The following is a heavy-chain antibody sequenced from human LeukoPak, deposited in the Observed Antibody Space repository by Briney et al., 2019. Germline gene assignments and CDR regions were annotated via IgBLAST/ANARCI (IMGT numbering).Heavy chain of an antibody. D-gene: IGHD1-1*01. CDR3: ARGRVSSSTWYSTYYYYFYMDV. J-gene: IGHJ6*03. CDR2: VDHTGST. CDR1: DDSITMYY. Sequence: SSETLSLTCTVSDDSITMYYWTWIRQPPGKGLEWIGYVDHTGSTNFNPSLNGRVSISRDTSKNLFSLRLRSVTAADTAVYFCARGRVSSSTWYSTYYYYFYMDVWGKGTTVTVSS. V-gene: IGHV4-59*01.